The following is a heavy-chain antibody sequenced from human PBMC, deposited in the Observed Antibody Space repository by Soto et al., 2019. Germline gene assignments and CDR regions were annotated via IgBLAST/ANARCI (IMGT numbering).Heavy chain of an antibody. V-gene: IGHV1-69*13. CDR2: IIPIFGTA. Sequence: GASVKVSCKASGGTFSSYAISWVRQAPGQGLEWMGGIIPIFGTANYAQKFQGRVTITADESTSTAYMELSSLRSEDTAVYYCARDQSRTYSYGWAYFDYWGQGTLVTVSS. D-gene: IGHD5-18*01. CDR1: GGTFSSYA. CDR3: ARDQSRTYSYGWAYFDY. J-gene: IGHJ4*02.